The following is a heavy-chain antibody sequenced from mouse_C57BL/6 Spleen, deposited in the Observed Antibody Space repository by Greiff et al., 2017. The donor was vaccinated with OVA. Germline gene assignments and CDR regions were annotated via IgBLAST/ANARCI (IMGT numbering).Heavy chain of an antibody. J-gene: IGHJ4*01. CDR3: ASVHLPPWAMDY. CDR2: ISSGSSTI. CDR1: GFTFSDYG. D-gene: IGHD5-1*01. V-gene: IGHV5-17*01. Sequence: EVMLVESGGGLVKPGGSLKLSCAASGFTFSDYGMHWVRQAPEKGLEWVAYISSGSSTIYYADTVKGRFTISRDNAKNTLFLQMTSLRSADTAMYYCASVHLPPWAMDYWGQGTSVTVSS.